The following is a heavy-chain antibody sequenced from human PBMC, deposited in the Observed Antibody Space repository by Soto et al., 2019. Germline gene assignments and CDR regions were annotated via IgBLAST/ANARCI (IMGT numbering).Heavy chain of an antibody. D-gene: IGHD1-26*01. Sequence: QLQLQESGPGLEKPSETLSLTCTVSGGSISSSNYYWGWIRQPPGKGLEWIGSIYYSGSTYHNPPLKSRVTISKDTSKNQFSLRLSSVTAADTAVYYCAVGSSGFYYIYWGQGIQVTVSS. CDR1: GGSISSSNYY. CDR3: AVGSSGFYYIY. J-gene: IGHJ4*02. V-gene: IGHV4-39*01. CDR2: IYYSGST.